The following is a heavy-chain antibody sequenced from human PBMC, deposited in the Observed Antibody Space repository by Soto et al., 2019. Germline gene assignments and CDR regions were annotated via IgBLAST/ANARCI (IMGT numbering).Heavy chain of an antibody. CDR2: INPNSGGT. CDR1: GYTFTGYY. J-gene: IGHJ4*02. CDR3: ARSPTMATIITYFDY. Sequence: GASVKVSCKASGYTFTGYYMHWVRQAPGQGLEWMGWINPNSGGTNYAQKFQGRVTMTRDTSISTAYMELTRLTSDDTAVYYCARSPTMATIITYFDYWGQGTLVTVSS. V-gene: IGHV1-2*02. D-gene: IGHD3-10*01.